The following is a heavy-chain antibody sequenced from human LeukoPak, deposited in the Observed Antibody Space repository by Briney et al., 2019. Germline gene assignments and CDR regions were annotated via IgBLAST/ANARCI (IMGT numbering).Heavy chain of an antibody. CDR3: ARQGPGTFGVVAEDY. Sequence: GESLKISFKASGYKFVNYWIAWVRQTPGKGLEWMGIIYPGDSDTRYSPTFQGQVTISADKSISTAYLQWSSLKASDSAMYYCARQGPGTFGVVAEDYWGQGTLVTVSS. CDR1: GYKFVNYW. CDR2: IYPGDSDT. J-gene: IGHJ4*02. V-gene: IGHV5-51*01. D-gene: IGHD3-3*01.